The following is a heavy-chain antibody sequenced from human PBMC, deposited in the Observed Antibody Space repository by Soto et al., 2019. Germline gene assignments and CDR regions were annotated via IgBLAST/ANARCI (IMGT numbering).Heavy chain of an antibody. Sequence: PGGSLRLSCAASGFTFSSYGMHWVRQAPGKGLEWVAVIWYDGSKKYYADSVKGRFTISRDNAKNTVYLQMNSLRAEDTAVYYCATVATNSYNWLDPWGQGTLVTVS. J-gene: IGHJ5*02. CDR2: IWYDGSKK. CDR3: ATVATNSYNWLDP. V-gene: IGHV3-33*03. D-gene: IGHD5-12*01. CDR1: GFTFSSYG.